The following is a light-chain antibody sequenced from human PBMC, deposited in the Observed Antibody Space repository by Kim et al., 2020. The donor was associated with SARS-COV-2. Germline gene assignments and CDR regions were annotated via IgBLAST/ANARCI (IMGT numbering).Light chain of an antibody. CDR3: YSRDSSGSHWV. V-gene: IGLV3-19*01. CDR2: SKN. J-gene: IGLJ3*02. CDR1: NLRTSY. Sequence: AVGRTVRITCQGDNLRTSYASWYQVKPGQAPVLVIHSKNKRPSGIPDRISGSMSGDTATLTITGAQAEDEADYYCYSRDSSGSHWVFGGGTQLTVL.